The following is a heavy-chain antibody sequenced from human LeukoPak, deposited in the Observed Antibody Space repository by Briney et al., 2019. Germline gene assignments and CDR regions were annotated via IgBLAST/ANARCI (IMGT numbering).Heavy chain of an antibody. CDR3: ARDRDSGGSSNFDL. CDR2: IIPIFGTA. V-gene: IGHV1-69*13. Sequence: SVKVSCKASGGTFSSYAISWVRQAPGQGLEWMGGIIPIFGTANYAQKFQGRVTITADESTSTAYMELSSLRSVDTAVYYCARDRDSGGSSNFDLWGRGTLVTVSS. CDR1: GGTFSSYA. J-gene: IGHJ2*01. D-gene: IGHD2-15*01.